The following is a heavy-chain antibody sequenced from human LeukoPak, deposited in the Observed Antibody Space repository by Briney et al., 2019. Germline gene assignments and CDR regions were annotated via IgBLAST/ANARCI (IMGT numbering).Heavy chain of an antibody. CDR1: GFTFGLYA. V-gene: IGHV3-23*01. CDR3: ARGGVDHYGSGTYYLMYYFDH. Sequence: GGSLRLSRAASGFTFGLYAMNWVRPAPGEGLGWVSAICGSGGGTYYADSVKGRFTVSRDDPHNTLYLQMNSVRAEDTAVYFCARGGVDHYGSGTYYLMYYFDHWGQGALVTVSS. CDR2: ICGSGGGT. J-gene: IGHJ4*02. D-gene: IGHD3-10*01.